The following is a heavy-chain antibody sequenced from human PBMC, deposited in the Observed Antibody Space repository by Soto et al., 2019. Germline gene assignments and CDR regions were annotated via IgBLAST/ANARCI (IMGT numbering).Heavy chain of an antibody. CDR2: ISYDGTNK. D-gene: IGHD1-1*01. CDR3: ARDNPGLYQGACEV. Sequence: QVQLVQSGGGVVQPGTSLRLSCAASGFIFSDYVMYWFRQTPGKGLEWMAVISYDGTNKHYANSVKGRFFISRDNSNNTLYLQMSSLRPEDSAIYYGARDNPGLYQGACEVWGRWTLVAVSS. V-gene: IGHV3-30*04. J-gene: IGHJ3*01. CDR1: GFIFSDYV.